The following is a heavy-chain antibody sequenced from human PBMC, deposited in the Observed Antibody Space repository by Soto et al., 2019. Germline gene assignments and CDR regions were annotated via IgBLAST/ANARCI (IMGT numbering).Heavy chain of an antibody. CDR2: MNPNNGNT. CDR1: GYTFTSYD. D-gene: IGHD3-10*01. J-gene: IGHJ1*01. Sequence: QVQLVQSGAEVKKPGASVKVSCKASGYTFTSYDISWVRQATGQGLEWMGWMNPNNGNTDYAPKFQGRVTMTMNTSIVTAYMELSSLRAEYTAVYYCARSPRNYYALGSYSYFRHWGQGNMVTVSS. V-gene: IGHV1-8*01. CDR3: ARSPRNYYALGSYSYFRH.